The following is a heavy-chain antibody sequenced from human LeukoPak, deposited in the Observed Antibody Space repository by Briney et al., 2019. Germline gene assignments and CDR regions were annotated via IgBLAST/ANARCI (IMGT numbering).Heavy chain of an antibody. D-gene: IGHD1-26*01. Sequence: GGSLRLSCSASGFTFSTYWMSWVRQAPEKGPEWVANIKQDGGESYYVDSVKGRFTISRDNAKNLLYLQMDSLRVEDTAIYYCARDKIVGPTTLDFWGQGTLVTVSS. CDR2: IKQDGGES. CDR1: GFTFSTYW. V-gene: IGHV3-7*01. J-gene: IGHJ4*02. CDR3: ARDKIVGPTTLDF.